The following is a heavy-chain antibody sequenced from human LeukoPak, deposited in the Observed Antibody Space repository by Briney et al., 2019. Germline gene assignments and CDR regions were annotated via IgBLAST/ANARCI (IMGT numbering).Heavy chain of an antibody. V-gene: IGHV4-38-2*02. CDR2: ISYSGST. CDR3: ARALVVGDATRKYYYYMDV. D-gene: IGHD2-2*01. J-gene: IGHJ6*03. Sequence: SETLSLTCTVSGYSISRGYYWGWIRQPPGKGLEWIGSISYSGSTYYNPSLKSRVTMSVDTSKNQFSLKLSSVTAADTAVYYCARALVVGDATRKYYYYMDVWGKGTTVTVSS. CDR1: GYSISRGYY.